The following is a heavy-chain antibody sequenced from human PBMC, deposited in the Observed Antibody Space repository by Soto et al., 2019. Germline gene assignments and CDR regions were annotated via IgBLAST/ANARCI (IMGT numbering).Heavy chain of an antibody. Sequence: SETQSLTYTVSDGSISSYYWSWIRPTPGKGLEWIGYIYYSGSTNYNPSLKSRVTISVDKSKNQFSLKLSSVTAADTAVYYCARESDILTGYYPQLYYFDYWGQGTLVTAPQ. J-gene: IGHJ4*02. CDR3: ARESDILTGYYPQLYYFDY. D-gene: IGHD3-9*01. V-gene: IGHV4-59*12. CDR2: IYYSGST. CDR1: DGSISSYY.